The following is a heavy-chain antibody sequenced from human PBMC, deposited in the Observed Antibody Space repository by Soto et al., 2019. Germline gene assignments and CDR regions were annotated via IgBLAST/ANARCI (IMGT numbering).Heavy chain of an antibody. CDR2: MNPDSGNT. V-gene: IGHV1-8*01. CDR3: ARSVGGSNVNFDY. Sequence: QVQLVQSGAEVRTPGASVKVSCKASGYTFTSYDINWVRQATGQGPAWMGWMNPDSGNTGYVQKFQGRVTMTRNTAISTAYMELSSMRSEDTAVYYCARSVGGSNVNFDYWGQGTLVTVSS. J-gene: IGHJ4*02. D-gene: IGHD3-10*01. CDR1: GYTFTSYD.